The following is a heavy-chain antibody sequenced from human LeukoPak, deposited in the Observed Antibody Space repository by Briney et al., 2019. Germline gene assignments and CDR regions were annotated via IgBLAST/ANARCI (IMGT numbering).Heavy chain of an antibody. D-gene: IGHD3-22*01. CDR1: GFTFSSYG. J-gene: IGHJ4*02. V-gene: IGHV3-7*01. Sequence: GGSLRLSCAASGFTFSSYGMHWVRQAPGKGLEWVANIKQDGSEKYYVDSVKGRFTISRDNAKNSLYLQMNSLRAEDTAVYYCARDYEGYDNSRYHGFYFDYWGQGTLVTVSS. CDR3: ARDYEGYDNSRYHGFYFDY. CDR2: IKQDGSEK.